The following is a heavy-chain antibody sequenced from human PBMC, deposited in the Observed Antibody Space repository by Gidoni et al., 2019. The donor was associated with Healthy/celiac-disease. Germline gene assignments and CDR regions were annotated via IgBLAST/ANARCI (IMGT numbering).Heavy chain of an antibody. D-gene: IGHD3-16*01. Sequence: QVQLQESGPGLVKPSQTLSLPCTVSGGHISRGGYYWSWIRQHPGKGLEWIGYIYYSGSTYYNPSLKSRVTISVYTSKNQFSLKLSSVTAADTAVYYCASRRSGLRLGEFRWGQGTLVTVSS. CDR3: ASRRSGLRLGEFR. CDR1: GGHISRGGYY. V-gene: IGHV4-31*03. CDR2: IYYSGST. J-gene: IGHJ4*02.